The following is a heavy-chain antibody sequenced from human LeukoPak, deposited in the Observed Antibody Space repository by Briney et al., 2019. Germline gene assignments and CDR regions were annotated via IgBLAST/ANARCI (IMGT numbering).Heavy chain of an antibody. D-gene: IGHD3-22*01. CDR3: ARDLSWDYYDSSDHGFDP. V-gene: IGHV4-34*01. J-gene: IGHJ5*02. CDR2: INHSGST. CDR1: GGSFSGYY. Sequence: KSSETLSLTCAVYGGSFSGYYWSWIRQPPGKGLEWIGEINHSGSTNYNPSLKSRVTISVDTSKNQFSLKLSSVTAADTAVYYCARDLSWDYYDSSDHGFDPWGQGTLVTVSS.